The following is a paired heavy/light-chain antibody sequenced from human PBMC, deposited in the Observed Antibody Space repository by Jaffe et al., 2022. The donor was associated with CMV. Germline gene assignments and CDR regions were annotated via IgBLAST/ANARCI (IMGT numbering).Light chain of an antibody. CDR1: QSVSSSY. CDR2: GAS. Sequence: EIVLTQSPGTLSLSPGERATLSCRASQSVSSSYLAWYQQKPGQAPRLLIYGASSRATGIPDRFSGSGSGTDFTLTISRLEPEDFAVYYCQQYGSSPPGITFGQGTRLEIK. CDR3: QQYGSSPPGIT. J-gene: IGKJ5*01. V-gene: IGKV3-20*01.
Heavy chain of an antibody. CDR2: ISGSGGST. J-gene: IGHJ4*02. V-gene: IGHV3-23*01. CDR3: AKDPIRTMIVPSATMLVLGGYFDY. Sequence: EVQLLESGGGLVQPGGSLRLSCAASGFTFSSYAMSWVRQAPGKGLEWVSAISGSGGSTYYADSVKGRFTISRDNSKNTLYLQMNSLRAEDTAVYYCAKDPIRTMIVPSATMLVLGGYFDYWGQGTLVTVSS. D-gene: IGHD3-22*01. CDR1: GFTFSSYA.